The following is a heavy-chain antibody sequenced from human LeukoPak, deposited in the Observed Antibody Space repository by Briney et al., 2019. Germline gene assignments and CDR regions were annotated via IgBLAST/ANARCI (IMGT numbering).Heavy chain of an antibody. J-gene: IGHJ4*02. CDR2: ISGSGGNT. CDR3: SGGGNWNYVNF. Sequence: GGSLRLSCAASGLTFSSYATSWVRQAPGKGLEWVSVISGSGGNTYYPDSVKGRFTISRDNSKNTVYLQMNRLRVEDTAVYYCSGGGNWNYVNFWGQGTLVTVSS. V-gene: IGHV3-23*01. CDR1: GLTFSSYA. D-gene: IGHD1-1*01.